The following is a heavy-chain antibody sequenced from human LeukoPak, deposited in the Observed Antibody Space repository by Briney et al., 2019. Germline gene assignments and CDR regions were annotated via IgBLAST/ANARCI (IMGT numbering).Heavy chain of an antibody. CDR1: GFTFSSYA. V-gene: IGHV3-23*01. J-gene: IGHJ4*02. CDR2: ISGSGGST. D-gene: IGHD3-3*01. Sequence: GGSLRLSCAASGFTFSSYAMYWVRQAPGKGLEWVSGISGSGGSTYYADSVKGRFTISRDNSKNTLYLQMNSLRAEDTAVYYCAKDDSPGKEWLEVIDYWGQGTLVTVSS. CDR3: AKDDSPGKEWLEVIDY.